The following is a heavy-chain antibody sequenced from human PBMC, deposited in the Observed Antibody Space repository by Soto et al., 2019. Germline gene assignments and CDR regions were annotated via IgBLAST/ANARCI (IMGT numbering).Heavy chain of an antibody. CDR1: GGTFSSYA. J-gene: IGHJ6*02. V-gene: IGHV1-69*13. D-gene: IGHD2-15*01. Sequence: ASVKVSCKASGGTFSSYAISWVRQAPGQGLEWMGGIIPIFGTANYAQKFQGRVTITADEPTSTAYMELSSLRSEDTAVYYCARDRGLGYCSGGSCYKPAPGVYYYGMDVWGQGTTVTVSS. CDR2: IIPIFGTA. CDR3: ARDRGLGYCSGGSCYKPAPGVYYYGMDV.